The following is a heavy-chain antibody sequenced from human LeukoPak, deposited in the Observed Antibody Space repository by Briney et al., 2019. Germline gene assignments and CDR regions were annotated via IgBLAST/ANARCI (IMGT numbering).Heavy chain of an antibody. D-gene: IGHD5-18*01. J-gene: IGHJ4*02. CDR1: GYSFTSYW. CDR3: ARRGYSYGYLDQEYYFDY. V-gene: IGHV5-51*01. CDR2: IYPGDSDT. Sequence: HGESLKISCKGSGYSFTSYWIGWVRQMPGKGLEWMGIIYPGDSDTRYSPSFQGQVTISADKSISTAYLQWGSLKASDTAMYYCARRGYSYGYLDQEYYFDYWGQGTLVTVSS.